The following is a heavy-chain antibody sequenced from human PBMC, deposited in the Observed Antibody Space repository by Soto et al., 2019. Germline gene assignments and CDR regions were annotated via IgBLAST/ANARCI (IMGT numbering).Heavy chain of an antibody. CDR1: GYSFASSW. CDR2: IYPGDSDT. V-gene: IGHV5-51*01. CDR3: ARLMTTIFGVDIGFEY. D-gene: IGHD3-3*01. J-gene: IGHJ4*02. Sequence: GESLKISCKGSGYSFASSWIGWVRQMPGKGLEWMGIIYPGDSDTRYSPSFQGQVTFSADKSISTAYLQWSSLEASDTAMYYCARLMTTIFGVDIGFEYWGQGTLVTASS.